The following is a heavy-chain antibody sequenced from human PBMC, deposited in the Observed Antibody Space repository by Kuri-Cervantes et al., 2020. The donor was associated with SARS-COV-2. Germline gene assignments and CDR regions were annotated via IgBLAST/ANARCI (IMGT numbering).Heavy chain of an antibody. J-gene: IGHJ3*02. D-gene: IGHD3-3*01. CDR3: ATDRGVGVTIFGVVIPREDDAFDI. Sequence: ASVKVSCKASGYTFTGYYMHWGRQAPGQGLGWMGWINPNSGGTNYAQKFQGRVTMTRDTSISTAYMELSRLRSEDTAVYYCATDRGVGVTIFGVVIPREDDAFDIWGQGTMVTVSS. V-gene: IGHV1-2*02. CDR1: GYTFTGYY. CDR2: INPNSGGT.